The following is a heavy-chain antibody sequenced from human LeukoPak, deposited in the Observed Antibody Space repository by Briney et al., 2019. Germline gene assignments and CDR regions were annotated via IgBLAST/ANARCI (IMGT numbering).Heavy chain of an antibody. J-gene: IGHJ5*02. CDR1: GYTFTSYD. V-gene: IGHV1-8*03. CDR2: MNPNSGST. D-gene: IGHD3-3*01. Sequence: ASVKVSCKASGYTFTSYDINWVRQATGQGLEWMGWMNPNSGSTGYAQKFQGRVTITRNTSISTAYMELSSLRSEDTAVYYCARVSRRITIFGVVISRWFDPWGQGTLVTVSS. CDR3: ARVSRRITIFGVVISRWFDP.